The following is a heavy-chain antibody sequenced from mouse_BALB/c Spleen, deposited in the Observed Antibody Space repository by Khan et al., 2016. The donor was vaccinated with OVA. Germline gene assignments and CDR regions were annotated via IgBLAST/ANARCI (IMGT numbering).Heavy chain of an antibody. J-gene: IGHJ3*01. Sequence: VQLQESGGDLVRPGASVKLSCKTSGYIFTSYWIHWVKQRSGQGLEWIARIYPGTGSTNYNEKFKGKATLTADNSSSTASMQLSSLKSEDSSVYLCARASGYGNCFAYWGQGTLVTVSA. D-gene: IGHD2-1*01. V-gene: IGHV1S132*01. CDR2: IYPGTGST. CDR1: GYIFTSYW. CDR3: ARASGYGNCFAY.